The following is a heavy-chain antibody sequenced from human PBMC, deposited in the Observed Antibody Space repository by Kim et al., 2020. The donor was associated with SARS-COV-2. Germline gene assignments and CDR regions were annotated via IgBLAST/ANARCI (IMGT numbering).Heavy chain of an antibody. CDR2: INAGNGNT. CDR3: ARDKSVVVVEYYFDY. J-gene: IGHJ4*02. CDR1: GYTFTSYA. Sequence: ASVKVSCKASGYTFTSYAMHWVRQAPGQRLEWMGWINAGNGNTKYSQKFQGRVTITRDTSASTAYMELSSLRSEDTAVYYCARDKSVVVVEYYFDYWGQGTLVTVSS. D-gene: IGHD2-15*01. V-gene: IGHV1-3*01.